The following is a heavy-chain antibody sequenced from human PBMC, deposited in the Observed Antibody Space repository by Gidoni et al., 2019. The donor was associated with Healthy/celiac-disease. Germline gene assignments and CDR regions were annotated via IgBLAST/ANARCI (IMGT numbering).Heavy chain of an antibody. CDR3: ARYGDYLRWFDP. J-gene: IGHJ5*02. CDR1: GGPISSGGYY. D-gene: IGHD4-17*01. V-gene: IGHV4-31*03. Sequence: QVQLQESGPGLVKPSQTLSLTCSVSGGPISSGGYYWSWIRQHPGKGREWIGYTYYSGSTYYNPSLKSRVTISVDTSKNQFSLKRSSVTAADTAVYYCARYGDYLRWFDPWGQGTLVTVSS. CDR2: TYYSGST.